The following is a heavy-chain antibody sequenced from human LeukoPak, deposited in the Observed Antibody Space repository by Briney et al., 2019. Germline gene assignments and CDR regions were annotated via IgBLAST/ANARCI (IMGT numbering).Heavy chain of an antibody. V-gene: IGHV1-18*01. D-gene: IGHD1-26*01. CDR3: ARDAKFLSGSHHQAFDR. Sequence: GASVKVSCKASGYTFTDYGVSWVRQAPGQGLEWMGWISGYDDDTRYSRGFQDRLTMTTDTSTSTAYMELSSLRSDDTAVYYCARDAKFLSGSHHQAFDRWGQGTLVTVSS. J-gene: IGHJ4*02. CDR1: GYTFTDYG. CDR2: ISGYDDDT.